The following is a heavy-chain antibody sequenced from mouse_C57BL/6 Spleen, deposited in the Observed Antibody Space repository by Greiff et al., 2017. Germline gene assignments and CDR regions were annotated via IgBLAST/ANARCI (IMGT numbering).Heavy chain of an antibody. CDR2: IDPSDSYT. V-gene: IGHV1-69*01. CDR1: GYTFTSYW. D-gene: IGHD3-3*01. Sequence: QVQLQQSGAELVMPGASVKLSCKASGYTFTSYWMHWVKQRPGQGLEWIGEIDPSDSYTNYNQKFKGKSTLTVDKSSSTAYMQLSSLTSEDSAVYYCASRFLGAYWGQGTLVTVSA. J-gene: IGHJ3*01. CDR3: ASRFLGAY.